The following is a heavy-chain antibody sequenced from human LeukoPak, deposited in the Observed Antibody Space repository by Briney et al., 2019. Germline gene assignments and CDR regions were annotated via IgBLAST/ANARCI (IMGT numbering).Heavy chain of an antibody. J-gene: IGHJ4*02. CDR3: ARGYCSGGSCYFLVDY. V-gene: IGHV3-21*01. D-gene: IGHD2-15*01. Sequence: GGSLRLSCAASGFSFSSYTMNWVRQAPGKELAWVSSISSSSSYIYYADSVKGRFTISRDNAKNSLYLHMSSLRAEDTAVYYCARGYCSGGSCYFLVDYWGQGTLVTVSS. CDR2: ISSSSSYI. CDR1: GFSFSSYT.